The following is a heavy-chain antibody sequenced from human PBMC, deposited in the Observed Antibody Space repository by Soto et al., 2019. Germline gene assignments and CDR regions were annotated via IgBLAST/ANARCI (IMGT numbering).Heavy chain of an antibody. CDR1: GFTFTNAW. CDR2: IKTKTEGETT. CDR3: TTLVRGYSYGDH. J-gene: IGHJ4*02. Sequence: ESGGGLVEPGGSLRLSCAASGFTFTNAWMSWVRQAPGKGLEWVGRIKTKTEGETTDYAAPVKGRFTVTRDDSKNTLYLQMNSLKTEDTAVYYCTTLVRGYSYGDHWGQGTQVTVSS. D-gene: IGHD5-18*01. V-gene: IGHV3-15*01.